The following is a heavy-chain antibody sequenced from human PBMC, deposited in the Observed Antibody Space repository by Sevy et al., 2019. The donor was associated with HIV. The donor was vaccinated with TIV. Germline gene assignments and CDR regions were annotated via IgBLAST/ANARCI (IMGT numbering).Heavy chain of an antibody. V-gene: IGHV3-33*08. Sequence: GGSLRLSYAASGFTFSEYGMHWVRQAPGKGLEWVAVIWYGGNKAYYADSVQGRFTISRDNVKNTLYLQMNRLRLEDTAVYYCARDAYSDYDTYYYGMDVWGQGTTVTVSS. CDR2: IWYGGNKA. J-gene: IGHJ6*02. CDR1: GFTFSEYG. D-gene: IGHD4-17*01. CDR3: ARDAYSDYDTYYYGMDV.